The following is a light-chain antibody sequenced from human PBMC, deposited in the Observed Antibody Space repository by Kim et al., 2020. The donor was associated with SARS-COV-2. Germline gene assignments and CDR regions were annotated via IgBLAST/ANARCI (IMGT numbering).Light chain of an antibody. Sequence: QSLTISCTGTSSDVGGYNYVSWYQQHPGKAPKLMIYDVSRRPSGVSNRFSGSKSGNTASLTISGLQAEDEADYYCSSYTSSSTLGVFGGGTQLTVL. CDR2: DVS. J-gene: IGLJ2*01. CDR3: SSYTSSSTLGV. CDR1: SSDVGGYNY. V-gene: IGLV2-14*03.